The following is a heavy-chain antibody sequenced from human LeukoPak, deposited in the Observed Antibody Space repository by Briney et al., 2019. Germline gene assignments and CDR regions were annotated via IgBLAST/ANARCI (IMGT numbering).Heavy chain of an antibody. J-gene: IGHJ5*02. Sequence: SETLSLTCAVSGGSISSSNWWSWVRQPPGKGLEWIGEIYHSGSTNYNPSLESRVTISVDKSKNQFSLKLSSVTAADTAVYYCARVVVPAAMAFNWFDLWGQGTLVTVSS. CDR2: IYHSGST. CDR3: ARVVVPAAMAFNWFDL. D-gene: IGHD2-2*01. CDR1: GGSISSSNW. V-gene: IGHV4-4*02.